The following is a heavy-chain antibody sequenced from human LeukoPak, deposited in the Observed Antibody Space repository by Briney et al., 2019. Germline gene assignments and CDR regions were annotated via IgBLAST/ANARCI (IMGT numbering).Heavy chain of an antibody. Sequence: SDTLSLTCAVSGGPISRGAYFGRWIWQPPRKGLEWIGYVYYSGGTCYNPPLKSRVTISVDTSKNQFSLKLSSGTAADTAVYYCARGPSSRVGHAFDIWGRGTMVTVSS. V-gene: IGHV4-30-4*07. D-gene: IGHD1-26*01. CDR2: VYYSGGT. CDR1: GGPISRGAYF. J-gene: IGHJ3*02. CDR3: ARGPSSRVGHAFDI.